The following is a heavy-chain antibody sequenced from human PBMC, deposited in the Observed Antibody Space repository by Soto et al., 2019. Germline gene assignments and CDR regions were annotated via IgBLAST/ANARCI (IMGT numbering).Heavy chain of an antibody. V-gene: IGHV1-58*01. CDR2: IVVGSGNT. D-gene: IGHD6-6*01. CDR3: AAVESIAASDAFDI. J-gene: IGHJ3*02. CDR1: GFTFTSSA. Sequence: SVKVSCKASGFTFTSSAVQWVRQARGQRLEWIGWIVVGSGNTNYAQKFQERVTITRDMSTSTAYMELSSLRSEDTAVYYCAAVESIAASDAFDIWGQGTMVTVSS.